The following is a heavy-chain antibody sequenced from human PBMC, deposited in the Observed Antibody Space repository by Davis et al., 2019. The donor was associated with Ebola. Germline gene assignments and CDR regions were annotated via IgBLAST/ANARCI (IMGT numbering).Heavy chain of an antibody. D-gene: IGHD3-16*02. V-gene: IGHV1-69*13. Sequence: SVKVSCKASGGTFRTFAFSWVRQAPGQGLEWMGGIIPMFGPPNYAQKFHDRVTITAEEFTSTVYMELSGLSSEDTAVYYCATTFEFTSGALYRRYGMYVWGQGTTVSVSS. J-gene: IGHJ6*02. CDR2: IIPMFGPP. CDR3: ATTFEFTSGALYRRYGMYV. CDR1: GGTFRTFA.